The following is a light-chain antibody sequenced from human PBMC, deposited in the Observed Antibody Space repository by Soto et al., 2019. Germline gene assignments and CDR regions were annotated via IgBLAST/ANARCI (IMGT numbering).Light chain of an antibody. CDR3: QQSYNGPPT. CDR2: SAS. Sequence: DVKMPPSPSCLSASVGDSGPISWXASQSISNYLTWNQQKLGQGPKVLIYSASSIHSGVASRLNGSGSGTDFTLTISNLQPEDSATYYCQQSYNGPPTVGQGTQVDIK. V-gene: IGKV1-39*01. CDR1: QSISNY. J-gene: IGKJ1*01.